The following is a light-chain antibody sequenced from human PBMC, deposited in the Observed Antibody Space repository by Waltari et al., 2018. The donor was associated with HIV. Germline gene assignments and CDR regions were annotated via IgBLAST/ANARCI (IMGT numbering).Light chain of an antibody. CDR2: LAS. CDR1: HSLLHSNGNNY. Sequence: IVMTQSPLSLPVPPGEPAPIPCRARHSLLHSNGNNYLDWYLQKPGQSPQFLIYLASSRAAGVPDRFTGSGSGTDFTLKISRVEAEDVGIYYCMQALQTPYTFGQGTKLE. V-gene: IGKV2-28*01. CDR3: MQALQTPYT. J-gene: IGKJ2*01.